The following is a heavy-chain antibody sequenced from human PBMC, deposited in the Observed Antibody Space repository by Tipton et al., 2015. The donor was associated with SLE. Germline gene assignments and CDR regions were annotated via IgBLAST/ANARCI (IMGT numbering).Heavy chain of an antibody. D-gene: IGHD3-10*01. J-gene: IGHJ4*02. CDR3: ARVASVRRGYY. CDR1: GGSFSGYY. CDR2: IYHSGST. V-gene: IGHV4-34*01. Sequence: TLSLTCAVYGGSFSGYYWSWIRQPPGKGLEWIGEIYHSGSTNYNPSLKSRVTISVDKSKNQFSLKLSSVTAAYTAVYYCARVASVRRGYYWGQGTLVTVSS.